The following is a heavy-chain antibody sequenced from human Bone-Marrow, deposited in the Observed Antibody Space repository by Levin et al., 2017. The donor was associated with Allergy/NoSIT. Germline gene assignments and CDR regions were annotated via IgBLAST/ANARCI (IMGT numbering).Heavy chain of an antibody. Sequence: PGGSLRLSCAASGFTFSDYYMSWIRQAPGKGLEWVSYISSSGSTIYYADSVKGRFTISRDNAKNSLYLQMNSLRAEDTAVYYCASDNLDCTNGVCAPRPYYYYGMDVWGQGTTVTVSS. CDR3: ASDNLDCTNGVCAPRPYYYYGMDV. CDR1: GFTFSDYY. CDR2: ISSSGSTI. D-gene: IGHD2-8*01. V-gene: IGHV3-11*01. J-gene: IGHJ6*02.